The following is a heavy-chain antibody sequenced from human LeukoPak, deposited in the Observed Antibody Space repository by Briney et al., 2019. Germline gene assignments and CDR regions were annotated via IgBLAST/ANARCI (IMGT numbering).Heavy chain of an antibody. V-gene: IGHV3-48*02. Sequence: GGSLRLSCAASGFTFSSYWMSWVRQAPGKGLEWVSYISSSSNIIYYADSVKGRFIISRDNAKNSLFLQMNSLRDEDTAVYYCAREGFYGSGRGADFDYWGQGTLVTVSS. D-gene: IGHD3-10*01. CDR3: AREGFYGSGRGADFDY. CDR2: ISSSSNII. J-gene: IGHJ4*02. CDR1: GFTFSSYW.